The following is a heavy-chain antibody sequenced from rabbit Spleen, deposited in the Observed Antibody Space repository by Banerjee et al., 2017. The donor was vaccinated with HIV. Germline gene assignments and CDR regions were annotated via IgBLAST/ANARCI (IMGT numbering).Heavy chain of an antibody. CDR1: GVSFSDKDV. CDR3: ARDLPDIIGWNFGF. Sequence: EQLEESGGGLVKPEGSLTLTCKDSGVSFSDKDVMCWVRQAPGKGLEWIACIYTGDGDTYYASWAKGRFTISKTSSTVTLQMTSLTAADTATYFCARDLPDIIGWNFGFWGQGTLVTVS. J-gene: IGHJ3*01. V-gene: IGHV1S45*01. D-gene: IGHD1-1*01. CDR2: IYTGDGDT.